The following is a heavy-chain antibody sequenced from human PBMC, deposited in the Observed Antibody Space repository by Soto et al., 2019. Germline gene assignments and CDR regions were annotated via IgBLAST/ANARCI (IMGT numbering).Heavy chain of an antibody. CDR3: AKDLARRDGYNLGGPFDI. V-gene: IGHV3-23*01. Sequence: PGGSLRLSCAASGFTFSSYAMSWVRQAPGKGLEWVSAISGSGGSTYYADSVKGRFTISRDNSKNTLYLQMNSLRAEDTAVYYCAKDLARRDGYNLGGPFDIWGQGTMVTV. CDR2: ISGSGGST. J-gene: IGHJ3*02. D-gene: IGHD5-12*01. CDR1: GFTFSSYA.